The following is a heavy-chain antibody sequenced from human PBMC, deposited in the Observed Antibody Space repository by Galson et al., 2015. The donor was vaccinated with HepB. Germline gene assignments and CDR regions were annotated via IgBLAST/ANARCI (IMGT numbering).Heavy chain of an antibody. J-gene: IGHJ6*03. CDR3: ASSPTVNYYYYYMDV. V-gene: IGHV3-48*01. CDR2: ISSSSSTI. Sequence: SLRLSCAASGFTLSSYSMNWVRQAPGKGLEWVSYISSSSSTIYYADSVKGRFTISRDNAKNSLYLQMNSLRAEDTAVYYCASSPTVNYYYYYMDVWGKGTTVTVSS. D-gene: IGHD4-17*01. CDR1: GFTLSSYS.